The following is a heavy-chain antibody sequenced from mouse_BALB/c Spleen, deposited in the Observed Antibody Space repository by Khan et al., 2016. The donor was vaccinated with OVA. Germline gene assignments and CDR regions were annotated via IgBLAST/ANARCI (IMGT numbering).Heavy chain of an antibody. Sequence: VQLQESGPGLVAPSQSLSITCTVSGLSLTSYGVHWVRQPPGKGLEWLGVIWAGGITNYNSALMSRLSINKDNSKNQVFLKMNSLQADDTAMYXCARIYYGNSLYFDVWGAGTSVTVSS. CDR3: ARIYYGNSLYFDV. J-gene: IGHJ1*01. V-gene: IGHV2-9*02. D-gene: IGHD2-1*01. CDR1: GLSLTSYG. CDR2: IWAGGIT.